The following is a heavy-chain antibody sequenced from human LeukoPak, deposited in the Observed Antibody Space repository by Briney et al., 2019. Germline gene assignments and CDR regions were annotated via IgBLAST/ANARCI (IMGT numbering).Heavy chain of an antibody. D-gene: IGHD1-1*01. Sequence: GGSLRLSCAASGFTFSDYYMNWVRQAPGKGLEWVGRIKSKTDGGTTDYAAPVKGRFTISRDDSKNTLYLQMNSLKTEDTAVYYCTTVRATGIQPPGYYYYGMDVWGQGTTVTVSS. CDR2: IKSKTDGGTT. CDR3: TTVRATGIQPPGYYYYGMDV. V-gene: IGHV3-15*07. J-gene: IGHJ6*02. CDR1: GFTFSDYY.